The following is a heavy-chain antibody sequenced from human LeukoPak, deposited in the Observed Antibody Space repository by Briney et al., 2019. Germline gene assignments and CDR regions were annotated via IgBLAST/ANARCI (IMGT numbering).Heavy chain of an antibody. CDR2: IYYSGST. V-gene: IGHV4-59*08. J-gene: IGHJ6*02. CDR1: GGSISSYY. Sequence: PSETLSLTCTVSGGSISSYYWSWIRQPPGKGLEWIGYIYYSGSTNYNPSLKSRVTISVDTSKNQFPLKLSSVTAADTAVYYCARHRGTMVRGATGYYYYGMDVWGQGTTVTVSS. D-gene: IGHD3-10*01. CDR3: ARHRGTMVRGATGYYYYGMDV.